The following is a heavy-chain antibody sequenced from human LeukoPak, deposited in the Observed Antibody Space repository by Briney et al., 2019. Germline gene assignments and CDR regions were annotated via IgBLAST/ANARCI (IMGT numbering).Heavy chain of an antibody. J-gene: IGHJ4*02. CDR3: ARGSTMVRGVHDY. CDR1: GGSISSYY. D-gene: IGHD3-10*01. Sequence: SETLSLTCTVSGGSISSYYWSWIRQPPGTGLEWIGYIYYSGSTNYNPSLKSRVTISVDTSKNQFSLKLSSVTAADTAVYYCARGSTMVRGVHDYWGQGTLVTVSS. CDR2: IYYSGST. V-gene: IGHV4-59*01.